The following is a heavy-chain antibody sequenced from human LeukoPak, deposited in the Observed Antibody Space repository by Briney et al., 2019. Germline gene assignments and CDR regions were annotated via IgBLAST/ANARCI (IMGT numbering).Heavy chain of an antibody. J-gene: IGHJ4*02. CDR2: ITSSGATM. D-gene: IGHD6-19*01. Sequence: PGGSLRLSCAASGFTLSDYYMSWIRRGPGKGLEWVSHITSSGATMFYAGSVKGRFTISRDNAKNSLYLQMNSLRAEDTAVYYCAREGSGWTSPPSYWGQGTLVSVYS. V-gene: IGHV3-11*01. CDR3: AREGSGWTSPPSY. CDR1: GFTLSDYY.